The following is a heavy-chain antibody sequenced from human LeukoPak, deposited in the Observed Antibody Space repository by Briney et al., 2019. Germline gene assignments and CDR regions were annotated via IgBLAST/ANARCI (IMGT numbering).Heavy chain of an antibody. Sequence: PGGSLRLSCAASGFTFSSYGMHWVRQAPGKWLEWVAFIRYDGSNKYYADSVKGRFTISRDNSKNTLYLQMNSLRAEDTAVYYCAKDGETSYSSSWYGEYYYMDVWGKGTTVTVSS. CDR2: IRYDGSNK. CDR1: GFTFSSYG. D-gene: IGHD6-13*01. J-gene: IGHJ6*03. CDR3: AKDGETSYSSSWYGEYYYMDV. V-gene: IGHV3-30*02.